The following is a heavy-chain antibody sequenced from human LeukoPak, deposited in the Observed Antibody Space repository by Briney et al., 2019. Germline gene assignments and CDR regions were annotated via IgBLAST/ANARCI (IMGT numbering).Heavy chain of an antibody. CDR3: ARENGNTYYFDY. CDR1: GFVFSDYC. D-gene: IGHD2-8*01. CDR2: ISSNSKYT. Sequence: GGSLRLSCAASGFVFSDYCMSWIRQAPGKELEWISYISSNSKYTKYADSVKGRFTISRDNAKKSLYLQMNSLRAEDTAVYYCARENGNTYYFDYWGQGTLVTVSS. J-gene: IGHJ4*02. V-gene: IGHV3-11*05.